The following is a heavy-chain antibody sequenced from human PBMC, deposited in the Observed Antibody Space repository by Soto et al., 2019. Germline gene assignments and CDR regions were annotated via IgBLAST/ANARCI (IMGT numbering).Heavy chain of an antibody. J-gene: IGHJ5*02. Sequence: GSLILSCSVSGFTFGDSYMSWIRQAPGKGLEWLSYISPGSRYPAYADSVKGRFTISRDNAKRSLYLQMMSLTAEDTAIYYCVRGGGGGLFDPWGQGTMVTVYS. CDR2: ISPGSRYP. V-gene: IGHV3-11*06. D-gene: IGHD2-15*01. CDR1: GFTFGDSY. CDR3: VRGGGGGLFDP.